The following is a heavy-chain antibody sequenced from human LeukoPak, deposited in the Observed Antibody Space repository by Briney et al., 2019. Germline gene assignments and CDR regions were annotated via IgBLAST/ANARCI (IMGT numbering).Heavy chain of an antibody. D-gene: IGHD5-24*01. CDR3: ATRPSGDPFEY. Sequence: ASVKVSCKASGYIFTGYYMHWVRQAPGLGLEWMGWINPNNGDTNYAQKFLGRVTMTRDTSTSTAFMELSSLRSDDTAVYYCATRPSGDPFEYWGQGTLVTVSS. J-gene: IGHJ4*02. V-gene: IGHV1-2*02. CDR2: INPNNGDT. CDR1: GYIFTGYY.